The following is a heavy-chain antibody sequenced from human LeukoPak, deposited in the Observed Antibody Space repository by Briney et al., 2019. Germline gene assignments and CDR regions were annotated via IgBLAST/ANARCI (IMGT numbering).Heavy chain of an antibody. D-gene: IGHD5-24*01. CDR3: ARGPRDGLNY. Sequence: ASVRVSCKASGYTFISYSISWVRQAPGQGLEWMGWISAYNGNTNYAQNLQGRVTMTTDTSMSTAYMELSSLRSDDTAVYYCARGPRDGLNYWGQGTLVTVSS. J-gene: IGHJ4*02. V-gene: IGHV1-18*01. CDR2: ISAYNGNT. CDR1: GYTFISYS.